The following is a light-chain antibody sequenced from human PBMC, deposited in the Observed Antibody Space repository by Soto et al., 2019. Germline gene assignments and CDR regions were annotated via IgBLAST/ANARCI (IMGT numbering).Light chain of an antibody. Sequence: HSALTQPSSFSGAPGHSLTIYCIGTGSDIGGYNYVSWYQQHPGKAPTLMIYDVWARPLGVSHRFSGSKSGNTASLAISGLQGDDGADYYCSSYTADMTYVFGTGTKATVL. J-gene: IGLJ1*01. CDR1: GSDIGGYNY. V-gene: IGLV2-14*03. CDR2: DVW. CDR3: SSYTADMTYV.